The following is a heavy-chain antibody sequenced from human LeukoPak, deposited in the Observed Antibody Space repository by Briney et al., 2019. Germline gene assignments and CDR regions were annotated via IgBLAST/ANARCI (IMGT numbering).Heavy chain of an antibody. CDR3: ARSESGSGSYYNSY. V-gene: IGHV1-18*01. CDR2: ISAYNGNT. CDR1: AYTFTSYG. J-gene: IGHJ4*02. Sequence: ASVKVSCKASAYTFTSYGISWVRQAPGQGLEWMGWISAYNGNTNYAQKLQGRVTMTTDTSTSTAYMELRSLRSDDTAVYYCARSESGSGSYYNSYWGQGTLVTVSS. D-gene: IGHD3-10*01.